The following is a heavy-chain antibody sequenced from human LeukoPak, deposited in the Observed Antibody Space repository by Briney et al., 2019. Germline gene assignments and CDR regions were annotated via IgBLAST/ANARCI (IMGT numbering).Heavy chain of an antibody. J-gene: IGHJ6*02. CDR2: ISYDGNSK. Sequence: GGSLRLSCAGSGFTFSTYVIHWVRQTPRKELEWAALISYDGNSKYYADSVKGRFTISRDNSKNTVYLQMDSLRPEDTAVYYCARVIISTKYYSGMDVWGQGTTVSVSS. CDR1: GFTFSTYV. V-gene: IGHV3-30*03. D-gene: IGHD2/OR15-2a*01. CDR3: ARVIISTKYYSGMDV.